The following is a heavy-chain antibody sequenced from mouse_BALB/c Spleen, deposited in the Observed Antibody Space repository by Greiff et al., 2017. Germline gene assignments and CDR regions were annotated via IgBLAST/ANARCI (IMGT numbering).Heavy chain of an antibody. CDR1: GFTFTDYY. V-gene: IGHV7-3*02. J-gene: IGHJ3*01. CDR2: IRNKANGYTT. CDR3: ASDRGIYYDYAWFAY. D-gene: IGHD2-4*01. Sequence: EVQLVESGGGLVQPGGSLRLSCATSGFTFTDYYMSWVRQPPGKALEWLGFIRNKANGYTTEYSASGKGRFTISRDNSQSILYLQMNTLRAEDSATYYCASDRGIYYDYAWFAYWGQGTLVTVSA.